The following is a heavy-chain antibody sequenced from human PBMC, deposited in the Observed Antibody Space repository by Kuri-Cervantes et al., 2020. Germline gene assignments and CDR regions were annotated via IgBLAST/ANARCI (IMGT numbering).Heavy chain of an antibody. Sequence: GSLRLSCTVSGGSISSYYWSWIRQPPGKGLEWIGYIYYSGSTNYNPSLKSRVTISVDTSKNQFSLKLSSVTAADTAVYYCAYVYEGYCSGGSCQSSDYWGQGTLVTVSS. CDR1: GGSISSYY. D-gene: IGHD2-15*01. CDR3: AYVYEGYCSGGSCQSSDY. CDR2: IYYSGST. J-gene: IGHJ4*02. V-gene: IGHV4-59*12.